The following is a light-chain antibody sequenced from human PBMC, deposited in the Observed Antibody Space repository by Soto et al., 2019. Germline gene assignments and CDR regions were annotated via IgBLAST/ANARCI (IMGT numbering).Light chain of an antibody. V-gene: IGKV3-20*01. J-gene: IGKJ4*01. CDR2: GAS. CDR3: QQYGSSPLT. Sequence: EIVLTQSPGTLSLSPGERATLSCRASQSVTSTYLAWYQQKPGQAPRLLIYGASNRATGIPDRFTGSWTGTDFTLTISRLEPEDFAGYYCQQYGSSPLTFGGGTKVEIK. CDR1: QSVTSTY.